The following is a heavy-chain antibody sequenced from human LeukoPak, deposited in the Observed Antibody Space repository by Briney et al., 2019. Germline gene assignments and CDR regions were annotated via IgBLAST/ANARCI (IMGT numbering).Heavy chain of an antibody. CDR2: VYSGGNT. J-gene: IGHJ4*02. CDR3: AREPPGGGSAY. V-gene: IGHV3-66*01. Sequence: GGSLRLSCTAYGCTVSSDYISWVRQAPGKGLEWVSVVYSGGNTYYADSVKGRFTISRDNSKNTLYLQMNSLRAADTAVYYCAREPPGGGSAYWGQATLVTVS. D-gene: IGHD3-16*01. CDR1: GCTVSSDY.